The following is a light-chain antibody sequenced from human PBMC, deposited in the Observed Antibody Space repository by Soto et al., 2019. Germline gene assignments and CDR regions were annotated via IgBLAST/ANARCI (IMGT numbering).Light chain of an antibody. CDR3: SSYTNTSARI. CDR1: SCDVGGYDY. CDR2: EVT. J-gene: IGLJ2*01. V-gene: IGLV2-14*01. Sequence: QSALTQPASVSGSPGQSITISCAGTSCDVGGYDYVSWYQHHPGKAPKLMIYEVTNRPSVVSSRFSGSKSGNTASLTISGLQTEDEDDYYCSSYTNTSARIFGGGTKLTVL.